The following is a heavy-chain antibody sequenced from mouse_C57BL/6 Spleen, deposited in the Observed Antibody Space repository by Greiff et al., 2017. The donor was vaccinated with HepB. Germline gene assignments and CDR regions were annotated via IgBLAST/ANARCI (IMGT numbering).Heavy chain of an antibody. D-gene: IGHD1-1*01. V-gene: IGHV1-81*01. CDR2: IYPRSGNT. J-gene: IGHJ2*01. CDR3: AREVYYYGSSYYFDY. Sequence: VQLQQSGAELARPGASVKLSCKASGYTFTSYGISWVKQRTGQGLEWIGEIYPRSGNTYYNEKFKGKATLTADKSSSTAYMELRSLTSEDSAVYFCAREVYYYGSSYYFDYWGQGTTLTVSS. CDR1: GYTFTSYG.